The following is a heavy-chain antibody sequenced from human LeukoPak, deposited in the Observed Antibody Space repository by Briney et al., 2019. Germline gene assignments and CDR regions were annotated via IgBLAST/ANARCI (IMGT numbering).Heavy chain of an antibody. D-gene: IGHD3-10*01. CDR3: ARDGYGSGSYQYYFDY. J-gene: IGHJ4*02. V-gene: IGHV3-48*04. CDR1: GFTFSSYS. CDR2: ISSSGSTI. Sequence: GGSLRLSCAASGFTFSSYSMNWVRQAPGKVLEWVSYISSSGSTIYYADSVKGRFTISRDNAKNSLYLQMNSLRAEDTAVYYCARDGYGSGSYQYYFDYWGQGTLVTVSS.